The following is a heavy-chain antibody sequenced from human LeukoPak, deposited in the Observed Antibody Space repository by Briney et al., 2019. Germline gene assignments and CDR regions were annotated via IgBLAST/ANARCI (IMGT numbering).Heavy chain of an antibody. CDR3: ARDPLGYSSSDLDS. J-gene: IGHJ4*02. Sequence: ASVTVSFKASGYTFTSYDFNWVRQPPGQGREWMGRINPNSAGTNYAQEVQGRVTMTRDTSISTAYMELSRLRSDDTAVYYCARDPLGYSSSDLDSWGQGTLVTVSS. V-gene: IGHV1-2*06. D-gene: IGHD6-13*01. CDR1: GYTFTSYD. CDR2: INPNSAGT.